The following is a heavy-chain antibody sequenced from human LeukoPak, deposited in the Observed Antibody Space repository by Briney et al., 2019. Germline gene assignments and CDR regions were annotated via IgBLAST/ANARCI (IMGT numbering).Heavy chain of an antibody. J-gene: IGHJ4*02. D-gene: IGHD5-12*01. V-gene: IGHV4-34*01. CDR2: INHSRSA. CDR3: GPFGGYSGYDLGY. Sequence: SETLSLTCAVYGGSFSDHYWSWIRQPPGQGLEWIGEINHSRSAKYNPSLKSRVTISVDTSKNQFSLEVTSVTAADTAVYYCGPFGGYSGYDLGYWGQGTLVTVSS. CDR1: GGSFSDHY.